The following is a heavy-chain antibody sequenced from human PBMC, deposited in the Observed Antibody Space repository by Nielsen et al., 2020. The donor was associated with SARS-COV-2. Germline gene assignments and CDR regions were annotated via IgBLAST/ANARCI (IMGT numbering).Heavy chain of an antibody. J-gene: IGHJ3*02. V-gene: IGHV2-70*12. Sequence: SGPTLVKPTQTLTLTCTFSGFSLTASGMCVNWIRQPPGKALEWLARIDWDDDKYYTTSLKTRLTISKDTSKNQVVLTMSNMDPVDTATYYCAHRFTAMVLDAFDIWGQGTMVTVSS. CDR3: AHRFTAMVLDAFDI. D-gene: IGHD5-18*01. CDR1: GFSLTASGMC. CDR2: IDWDDDK.